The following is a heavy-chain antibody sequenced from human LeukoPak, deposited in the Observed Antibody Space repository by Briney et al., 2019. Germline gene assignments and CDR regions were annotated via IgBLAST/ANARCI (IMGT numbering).Heavy chain of an antibody. J-gene: IGHJ4*02. CDR2: IKQDGSEK. D-gene: IGHD1-26*01. CDR3: ARGSGGSYYYFDY. V-gene: IGHV3-7*01. CDR1: GFTFSSYW. Sequence: PGGSLRLSCAASGFTFSSYWMSWVRQAPGKGLEWVANIKQDGSEKYYVDSVKGRFTISRDSAKNSLYLQMNSLRAEDTAVYYCARGSGGSYYYFDYWGQGTLVTVSS.